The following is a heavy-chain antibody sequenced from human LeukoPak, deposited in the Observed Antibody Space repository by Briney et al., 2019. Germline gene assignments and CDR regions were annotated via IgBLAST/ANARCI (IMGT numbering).Heavy chain of an antibody. Sequence: GSLRLSCAASGFTFSSYEMNWVRQAPGKGLEWVSYISSSGSTIYYADSVKGRFTISRDNAKNSLYLQMNSLRAEDTAVYYCARTYYDSSSYSNFDYWGQGTLVTVSS. J-gene: IGHJ4*02. CDR3: ARTYYDSSSYSNFDY. D-gene: IGHD3-22*01. V-gene: IGHV3-48*03. CDR2: ISSSGSTI. CDR1: GFTFSSYE.